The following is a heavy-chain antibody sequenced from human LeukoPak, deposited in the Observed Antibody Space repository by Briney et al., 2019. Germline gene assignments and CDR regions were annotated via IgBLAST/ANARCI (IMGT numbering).Heavy chain of an antibody. CDR2: IIPIFGIA. V-gene: IGHV1-69*04. CDR3: ARDGYSYGYFGY. Sequence: SVKVSCKASGDTFSSYAISWVRQAPGQGLEWMGRIIPIFGIANYAQKFQGRVTITADKSTSTAYMELSSLRSEDTAVYYCARDGYSYGYFGYWGQGTLVTVSS. CDR1: GDTFSSYA. J-gene: IGHJ4*02. D-gene: IGHD5-18*01.